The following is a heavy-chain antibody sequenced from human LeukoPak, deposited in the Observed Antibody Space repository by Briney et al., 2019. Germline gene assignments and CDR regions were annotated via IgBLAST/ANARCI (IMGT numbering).Heavy chain of an antibody. CDR2: IYYSGST. CDR3: ARDSPYGDYPFDY. V-gene: IGHV4-59*01. D-gene: IGHD4-17*01. J-gene: IGHJ4*02. CDR1: GGSISSYY. Sequence: YPSETLSLTCTVSGGSISSYYWSWIRQPPGKGLEWIGYIYYSGSTNYNPSLKSRVTISVDTSKNQFSLKLSSVTAADTAAYYCARDSPYGDYPFDYWGQGTLVTVSS.